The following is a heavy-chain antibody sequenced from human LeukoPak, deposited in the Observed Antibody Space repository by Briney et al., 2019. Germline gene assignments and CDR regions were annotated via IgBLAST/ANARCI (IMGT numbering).Heavy chain of an antibody. CDR1: GFTFSSYG. Sequence: GGSLRLSCASSGFTFSSYGMHWVRQAPGKGLEWVAVISYDGSNKYYADSVKGRFTISRDNSKNTLYLQMNSLRAEDTAVYYCARGTDGYTADHAFDIWGQGTMVTVSS. CDR2: ISYDGSNK. D-gene: IGHD5-24*01. CDR3: ARGTDGYTADHAFDI. V-gene: IGHV3-30*03. J-gene: IGHJ3*02.